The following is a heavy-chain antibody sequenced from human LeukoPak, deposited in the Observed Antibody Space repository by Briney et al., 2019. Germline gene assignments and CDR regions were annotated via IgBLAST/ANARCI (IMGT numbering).Heavy chain of an antibody. V-gene: IGHV1-8*03. CDR2: MNPNSGST. D-gene: IGHD6-19*01. J-gene: IGHJ6*03. CDR1: GYTFTSYD. Sequence: GASVKVSCKASGYTFTSYDINWVRQATGQGLEWMGWMNPNSGSTGYAQKFQGRVTITRNTSISTAYMELSSLRSEDTAVYYCARGGQQWLALYYYYYYMDVWGKGTTVTVPS. CDR3: ARGGQQWLALYYYYYYMDV.